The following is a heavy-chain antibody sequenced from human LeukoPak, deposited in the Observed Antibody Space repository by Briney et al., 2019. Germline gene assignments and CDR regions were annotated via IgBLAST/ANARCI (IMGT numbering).Heavy chain of an antibody. V-gene: IGHV4-59*01. CDR3: ARDPASSSSVNWFDP. J-gene: IGHJ5*02. Sequence: SETLSLTCTVSGGSISSYYWSWIRQPPGKGLEWIGYIYYSGSTNYNPSLKSRVTISVDTSKNQFSLKLSSVTAADTAVYYCARDPASSSSVNWFDPWGQGTLVTVSS. D-gene: IGHD6-6*01. CDR2: IYYSGST. CDR1: GGSISSYY.